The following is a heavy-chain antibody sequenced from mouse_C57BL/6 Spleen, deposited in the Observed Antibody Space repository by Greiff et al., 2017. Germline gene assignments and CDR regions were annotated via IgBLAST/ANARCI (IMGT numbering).Heavy chain of an antibody. CDR3: ARDDYDDAMDY. CDR2: ISDGGSYT. V-gene: IGHV5-4*01. CDR1: GFTFSSYA. D-gene: IGHD2-4*01. J-gene: IGHJ4*01. Sequence: EVKVVESGGGLVKPGGSLKLSCAASGFTFSSYAMAWVRQTPEKRLEWVATISDGGSYTYYPDNVKGRFTISRDNAKNNLYLQMSHLKSEDTAMYCCARDDYDDAMDYWGQGTSVTVSS.